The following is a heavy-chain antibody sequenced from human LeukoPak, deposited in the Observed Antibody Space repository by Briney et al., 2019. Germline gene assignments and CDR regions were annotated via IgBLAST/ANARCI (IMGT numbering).Heavy chain of an antibody. V-gene: IGHV3-30*03. CDR1: GFTFSTYA. CDR3: AGVSESGWYYFDY. J-gene: IGHJ4*02. D-gene: IGHD6-19*01. CDR2: ISYDGSYK. Sequence: GGSLRLSCAASGFTFSTYAMHWVRQAPGEGLEWVAVISYDGSYKYYADSVKGRFSISRDNSKKTLYLQMSSLRDEDTAVYYCAGVSESGWYYFDYWGQGTLVTVSS.